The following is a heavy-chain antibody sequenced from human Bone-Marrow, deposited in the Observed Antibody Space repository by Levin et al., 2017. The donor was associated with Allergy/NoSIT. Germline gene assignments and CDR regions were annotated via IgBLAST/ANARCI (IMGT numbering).Heavy chain of an antibody. CDR2: IYSSGST. Sequence: SETLSLTCTVSGGSIRGSSSYWGWVRQPPGQGLEWIGSIYSSGSTFYNPSLKSRVTISVDTSKNQFSLSLNSVTASDTAVYYCAMADGLSSWFDSWGRGSLVTVSS. CDR1: GGSIRGSSSY. CDR3: AMADGLSSWFDS. J-gene: IGHJ5*01. D-gene: IGHD3-16*02. V-gene: IGHV4-39*01.